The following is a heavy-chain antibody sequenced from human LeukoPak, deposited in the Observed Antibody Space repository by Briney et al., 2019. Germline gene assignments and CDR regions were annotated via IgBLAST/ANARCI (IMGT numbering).Heavy chain of an antibody. Sequence: GGSLRLSCAASGFTFSSYSTSWVRQAPGKGLEWVSSISSSSSYIYYADSVKGRFTISRDNAKNSLYLQMNSLRAEDTAVYYCARWGRDDSSGYYYWGQGALVTVSS. CDR3: ARWGRDDSSGYYY. D-gene: IGHD3-22*01. V-gene: IGHV3-21*01. J-gene: IGHJ4*02. CDR1: GFTFSSYS. CDR2: ISSSSSYI.